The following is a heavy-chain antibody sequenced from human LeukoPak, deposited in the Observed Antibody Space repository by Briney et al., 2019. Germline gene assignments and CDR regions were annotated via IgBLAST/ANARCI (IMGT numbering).Heavy chain of an antibody. V-gene: IGHV4-61*02. CDR3: AMASYSYDINGWVPFDY. CDR2: IFSSGCT. CDR1: GNSLSSCHNY. D-gene: IGHD3-22*01. J-gene: IGHJ4*02. Sequence: SGTLSLTCTVSGNSLSSCHNYWSWIRQPAGRGLEWIRCIFSSGCTNYNPSLKSRVTTPGNTSKNQFSLRLSPVTAADTAVYYCAMASYSYDINGWVPFDYWGQGTLVTVSS.